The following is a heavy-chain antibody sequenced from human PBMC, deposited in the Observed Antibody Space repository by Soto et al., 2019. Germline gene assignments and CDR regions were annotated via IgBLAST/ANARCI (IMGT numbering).Heavy chain of an antibody. CDR1: GFTFSSYG. CDR2: ISYDGSNK. Sequence: QVQLVESGGGVVQPGRSLRLSCAASGFTFSSYGMHWVRQAPGKGLEWVAVISYDGSNKYYADSVKGRFTISRDNSKNTLYLQMNSLRAEDTAVYYCAKRLVDSYYYYGMDVWGQGTTVTVSS. V-gene: IGHV3-30*18. CDR3: AKRLVDSYYYYGMDV. D-gene: IGHD1-26*01. J-gene: IGHJ6*02.